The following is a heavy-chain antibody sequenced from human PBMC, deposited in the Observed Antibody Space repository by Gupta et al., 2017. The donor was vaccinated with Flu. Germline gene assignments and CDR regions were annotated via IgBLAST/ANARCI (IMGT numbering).Heavy chain of an antibody. CDR1: GFTFSPYA. D-gene: IGHD6-13*01. J-gene: IGHJ1*01. V-gene: IGHV3-23*01. CDR2: ISGSTGTT. CDR3: AKDDSIAAAGVAFEF. Sequence: EVQLLDSGGGLVQPGGSLSLSCAASGFTFSPYAMSWVRQAPGKGLEWVSTISGSTGTTYYADSVKGRFSISRDNSKNTLYLKMNSLRAEDTALYYCAKDDSIAAAGVAFEFWGQGTLVTVSS.